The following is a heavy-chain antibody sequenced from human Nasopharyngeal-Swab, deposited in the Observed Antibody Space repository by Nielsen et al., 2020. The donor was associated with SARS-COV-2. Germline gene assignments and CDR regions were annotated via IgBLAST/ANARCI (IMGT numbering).Heavy chain of an antibody. CDR1: GFTFSSYG. J-gene: IGHJ6*02. Sequence: GESLKISCAASGFTFSSYGMHWVRQAPGKGLEWVAVISYDGSNKYYADSVKGRFTISRDNSKNTLYLQMNSLRAEDTAVYYCARGGSWGYGMDVWGQGTTVTVSS. D-gene: IGHD6-13*01. CDR3: ARGGSWGYGMDV. CDR2: ISYDGSNK. V-gene: IGHV3-30*03.